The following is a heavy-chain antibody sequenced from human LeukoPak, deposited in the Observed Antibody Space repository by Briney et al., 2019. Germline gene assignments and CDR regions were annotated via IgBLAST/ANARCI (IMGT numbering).Heavy chain of an antibody. CDR1: GFTFSDYY. J-gene: IGHJ4*02. CDR3: ARIGSRYGYWGDY. Sequence: GGSLRLSCAASGFTFSDYYMSWIRQAPGKGLEWVSYISSSGGTILYADSMKGRFTISRDNAKNSLYLQMNSLRAEDTAVYYCARIGSRYGYWGDYWGQGTLVTVSS. CDR2: ISSSGGTI. D-gene: IGHD3-22*01. V-gene: IGHV3-11*01.